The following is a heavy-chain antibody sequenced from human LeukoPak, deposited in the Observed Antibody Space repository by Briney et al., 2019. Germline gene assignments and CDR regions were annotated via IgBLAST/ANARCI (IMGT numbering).Heavy chain of an antibody. CDR1: GGSISSYY. CDR3: AITRGYSGYEKKGSFDY. J-gene: IGHJ4*02. Sequence: SETLSLTCTVSGGSISSYYWSWIRQPPGKGLEWIGYIYYSGSTNYNPSLKSRVTISVDTSKNQFSLKLSSVTAADTAVYYCAITRGYSGYEKKGSFDYWGQGTLVTVSS. CDR2: IYYSGST. V-gene: IGHV4-59*01. D-gene: IGHD5-12*01.